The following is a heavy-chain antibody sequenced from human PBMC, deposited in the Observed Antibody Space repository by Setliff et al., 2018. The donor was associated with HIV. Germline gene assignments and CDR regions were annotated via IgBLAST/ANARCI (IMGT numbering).Heavy chain of an antibody. D-gene: IGHD3-10*01. CDR1: GYPISSGYY. V-gene: IGHV4-38-2*02. Sequence: PSETLSLTCTVSGYPISSGYYWGWIRQPPGRGLEWIGAIHHSGNTYYNPSLKSRVTISVDTSKNLFSLKVNSVTAADTAVYYCARHDITLVRGLVWGQGTTVTVSS. CDR2: IHHSGNT. J-gene: IGHJ6*02. CDR3: ARHDITLVRGLV.